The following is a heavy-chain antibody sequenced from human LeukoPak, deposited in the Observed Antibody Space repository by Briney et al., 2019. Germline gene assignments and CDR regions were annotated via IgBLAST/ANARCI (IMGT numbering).Heavy chain of an antibody. Sequence: GGSLRLSCAASGFTFSSYWMSWVRQAPGKGLEWVANIKQDGSEKYYVDSVKGRFTISRDNAKNSLYLQMNSLRAEDTAVYYCARARAGYCSGGRCYYPNYFDYWGQGTLVTVSS. CDR3: ARARAGYCSGGRCYYPNYFDY. V-gene: IGHV3-7*01. CDR2: IKQDGSEK. J-gene: IGHJ4*02. D-gene: IGHD2-15*01. CDR1: GFTFSSYW.